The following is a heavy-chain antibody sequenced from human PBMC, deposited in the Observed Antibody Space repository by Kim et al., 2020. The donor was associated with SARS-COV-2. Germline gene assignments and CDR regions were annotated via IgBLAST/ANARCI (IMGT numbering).Heavy chain of an antibody. CDR3: ARYRYSGYDFDY. Sequence: NSTPSLNGRVPLSVNTSKNQFSLKLTSVTAADTAVYYCARYRYSGYDFDYWGQGALVTVSS. D-gene: IGHD5-12*01. J-gene: IGHJ4*02. V-gene: IGHV4-59*10.